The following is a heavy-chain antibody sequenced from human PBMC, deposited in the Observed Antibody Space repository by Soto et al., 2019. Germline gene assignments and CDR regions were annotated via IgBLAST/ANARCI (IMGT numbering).Heavy chain of an antibody. CDR2: IYYSGST. D-gene: IGHD4-17*01. Sequence: PSETLSLTCTVSGGSISSYYWSWIRQPPGKGLEWIGYIYYSGSTNYNPSLKSRVTISVDTSKNQFSLKLSSVTAADTAVYYCARGYIYGGPPDYWGQGTLVTVSS. CDR1: GGSISSYY. CDR3: ARGYIYGGPPDY. V-gene: IGHV4-59*01. J-gene: IGHJ4*02.